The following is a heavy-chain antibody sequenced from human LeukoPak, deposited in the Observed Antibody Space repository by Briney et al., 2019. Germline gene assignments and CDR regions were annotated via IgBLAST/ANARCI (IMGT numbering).Heavy chain of an antibody. V-gene: IGHV4-30-2*01. CDR3: ARVRYQLPNDNWFDP. D-gene: IGHD2-2*01. CDR1: RGSISSGGYS. J-gene: IGHJ5*02. Sequence: SESLSVTRVVSRGSISSGGYSWSWIQQPPGKGLEWIGYIYHSGSNYYNPPLKSRVPISVDRTKNLFSLKLCSVTAADTAVYYCARVRYQLPNDNWFDPWGQGTLVTASS. CDR2: IYHSGSN.